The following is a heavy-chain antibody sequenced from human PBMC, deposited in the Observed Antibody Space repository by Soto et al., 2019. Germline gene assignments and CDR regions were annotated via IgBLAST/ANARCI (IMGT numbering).Heavy chain of an antibody. CDR1: GFTFDEYA. CDR3: AKDLFPLGPYYVHPFDS. D-gene: IGHD3-10*02. V-gene: IGHV3-9*01. CDR2: ISWNSGSI. J-gene: IGHJ5*01. Sequence: GGSLRLSCAASGFTFDEYAMHWVRQVPGKGLEWVAGISWNSGSIGYVGSVYGRFTISRDNAKNSLFLQMNSLRTEDTALYYCAKDLFPLGPYYVHPFDSWGQGTLVTVSS.